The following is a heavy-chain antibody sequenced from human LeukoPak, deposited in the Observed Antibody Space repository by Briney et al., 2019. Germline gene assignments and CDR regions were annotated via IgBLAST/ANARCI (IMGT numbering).Heavy chain of an antibody. CDR3: AREGTEGFYGMDV. D-gene: IGHD1-1*01. Sequence: SETLSLTCTVSGGSISSYYWSWIRQPPGKGLEWIGYIYYSGGTNYNPSLKSRVAISVDTSKNQFPLKLSSVTAADTAVYYCAREGTEGFYGMDVWGQGTTVTVSS. J-gene: IGHJ6*02. CDR1: GGSISSYY. CDR2: IYYSGGT. V-gene: IGHV4-59*01.